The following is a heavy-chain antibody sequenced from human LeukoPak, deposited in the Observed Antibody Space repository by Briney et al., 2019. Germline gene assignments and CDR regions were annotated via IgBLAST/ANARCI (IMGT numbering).Heavy chain of an antibody. Sequence: SLTLSCAASGFTFSSYTMVWVRQAPRKGLEWVAVTSYDGSNKYYADSVKGRFTISRDNSNNTLYLQMNSLRAEDTAVYYCARDWGVDSWGQGTLVTVSS. CDR1: GFTFSSYT. CDR3: ARDWGVDS. D-gene: IGHD3-10*01. V-gene: IGHV3-30-3*01. CDR2: TSYDGSNK. J-gene: IGHJ4*02.